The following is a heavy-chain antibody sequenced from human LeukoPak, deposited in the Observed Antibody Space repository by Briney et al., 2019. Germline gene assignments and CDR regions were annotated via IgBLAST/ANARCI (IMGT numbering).Heavy chain of an antibody. Sequence: ASVTVSCKASGYTFTSYGISWVRQAPGQGLEWMGWISAYNGNTNYAQTLQGTVTLTTDTSTSRAYMELSSLRSEDTAVYYCARATGYKIVVVISYYFDYWGERSLVTVSS. CDR1: GYTFTSYG. CDR2: ISAYNGNT. D-gene: IGHD3-22*01. CDR3: ARATGYKIVVVISYYFDY. J-gene: IGHJ4*02. V-gene: IGHV1-18*01.